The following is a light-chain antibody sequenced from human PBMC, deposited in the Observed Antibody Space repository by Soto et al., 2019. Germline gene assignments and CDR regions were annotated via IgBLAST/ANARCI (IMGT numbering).Light chain of an antibody. J-gene: IGKJ1*01. V-gene: IGKV4-1*01. Sequence: DIVMTQSPDSLAVSLGERATINCKSSQSVLYSSNNKNYLAWYQQKPGQPPKLLIYWASTRESGVPDRFSGSGSGTDFTLTISSLQAEDVAVYYCQQYYDAPQTFGQG. CDR1: QSVLYSSNNKNY. CDR2: WAS. CDR3: QQYYDAPQT.